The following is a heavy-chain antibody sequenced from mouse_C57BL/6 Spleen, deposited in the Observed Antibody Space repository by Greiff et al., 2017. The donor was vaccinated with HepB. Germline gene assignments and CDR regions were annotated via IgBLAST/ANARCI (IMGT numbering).Heavy chain of an antibody. CDR2: IDPSDSET. D-gene: IGHD1-1*01. CDR1: GYTFTSYW. Sequence: QVQLQQPGAELVRPGSSVKLSCKASGYTFTSYWMHWVKQRPIQGLEWIGNIDPSDSETHYNQKFKDKATLTVDKSSSTAYMQLSSLTSEDSAVYYCARSIYYCGSSHWYFDVWGTGTTVTVSS. CDR3: ARSIYYCGSSHWYFDV. J-gene: IGHJ1*03. V-gene: IGHV1-52*01.